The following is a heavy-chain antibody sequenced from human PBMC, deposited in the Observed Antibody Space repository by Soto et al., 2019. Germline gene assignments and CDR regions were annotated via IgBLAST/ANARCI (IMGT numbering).Heavy chain of an antibody. J-gene: IGHJ6*02. V-gene: IGHV3-48*03. CDR1: GFTFSSYE. CDR3: AILGYCSSTCCYTPDYYYGLDV. CDR2: ISSSGSTI. Sequence: EVQLVESGGGLVQPGGSLRLSCAASGFTFSSYEMNWVRQAPGKGLEWVSYISSSGSTIYYADSVKGRFTISRDNAKNSLYLQMNSLRAEDTAVYYCAILGYCSSTCCYTPDYYYGLDVWGQGTTVTVSS. D-gene: IGHD2-2*02.